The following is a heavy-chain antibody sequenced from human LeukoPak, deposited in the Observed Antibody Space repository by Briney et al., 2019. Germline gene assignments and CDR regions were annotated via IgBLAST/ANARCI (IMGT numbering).Heavy chain of an antibody. Sequence: PGGSLRLSCAASGFTFSNSAMNWVRQAPGKGPEWVSVISGGGGSTFYADSVKGRFTISRDNPKNTLYLQMNSLRAEDTAVYYCAKARYSGYAFDAFDMWGQGTMVSVSS. J-gene: IGHJ3*02. CDR3: AKARYSGYAFDAFDM. D-gene: IGHD5-12*01. V-gene: IGHV3-23*01. CDR2: ISGGGGST. CDR1: GFTFSNSA.